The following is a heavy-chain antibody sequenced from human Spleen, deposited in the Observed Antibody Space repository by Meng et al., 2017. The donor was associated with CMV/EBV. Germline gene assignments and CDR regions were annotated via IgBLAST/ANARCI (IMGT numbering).Heavy chain of an antibody. CDR3: VRGHTYVDFYFYGMDV. J-gene: IGHJ6*02. V-gene: IGHV3-20*04. Sequence: GGSLRLSCVGSGFTFEDYGMGWVRQGPGKGLEWVSGIHGKGRSSGYVDSVKGRFSISRDNAKSTLYLQMNSLRAEDTAVYFCVRGHTYVDFYFYGMDVWGHGTTVTVSS. D-gene: IGHD2-8*01. CDR1: GFTFEDYG. CDR2: IHGKGRSS.